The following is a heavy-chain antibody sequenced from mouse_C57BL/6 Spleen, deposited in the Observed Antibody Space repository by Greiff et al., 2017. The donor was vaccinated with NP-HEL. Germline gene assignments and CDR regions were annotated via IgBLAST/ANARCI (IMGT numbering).Heavy chain of an antibody. J-gene: IGHJ1*03. Sequence: EVQRVESGPGLVKPSQSLSLTCSVTGYSITSGYYWNWIRQFPGNKLEWMGYISYDGSNNYNPSLKNRISITRDTSKNQFFLKYNSVTTEDTATYDCARVGLSSRYWYFDVWGTGTTVTVSS. CDR2: ISYDGSN. CDR3: ARVGLSSRYWYFDV. D-gene: IGHD1-1*01. CDR1: GYSITSGYY. V-gene: IGHV3-6*01.